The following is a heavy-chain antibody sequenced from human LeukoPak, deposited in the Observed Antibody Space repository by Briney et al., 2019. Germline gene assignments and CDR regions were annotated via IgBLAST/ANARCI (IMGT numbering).Heavy chain of an antibody. Sequence: PGGSLGLSCTASGFTFSDNGMHWARQAPGKGPEWVAFIRNDGSDTYYADSVKRRFTISRDNARNTLYLQMNTLTTEDTAVYYCVKDNPVCHVWGKGTTVAVSS. V-gene: IGHV3-30*02. CDR1: GFTFSDNG. CDR3: VKDNPVCHV. CDR2: IRNDGSDT. D-gene: IGHD2-2*01. J-gene: IGHJ6*04.